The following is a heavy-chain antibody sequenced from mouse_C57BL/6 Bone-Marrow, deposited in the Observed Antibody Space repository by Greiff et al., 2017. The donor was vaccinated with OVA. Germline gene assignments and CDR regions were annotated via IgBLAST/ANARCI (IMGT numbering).Heavy chain of an antibody. CDR2: INPNSGST. V-gene: IGHV1-64*01. D-gene: IGHD5-5*01. J-gene: IGHJ2*01. CDR3: ANSSSGTSYPAY. Sequence: QVQLQQPGAELVKPGASVKLSCKASGYTFTSYWMHWVKQRPGQGLEWIGLINPNSGSTNYNEKFKSKATLTVDNSYSTAYMQLSSLTSEDSAVYSRANSSSGTSYPAYWGQGTTLTVSS. CDR1: GYTFTSYW.